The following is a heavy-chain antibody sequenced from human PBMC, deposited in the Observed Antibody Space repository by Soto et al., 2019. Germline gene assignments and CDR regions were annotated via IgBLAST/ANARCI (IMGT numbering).Heavy chain of an antibody. CDR3: AREGGSAGDSSDLSAFDI. CDR2: IIPIFGTA. CDR1: GGTFSSYA. V-gene: IGHV1-69*13. D-gene: IGHD3-22*01. Sequence: ASVKVSCKASGGTFSSYAISWVRQAPGQGLEWMGGIIPIFGTANYAQKFQGRVTITADESTSTAYMELSSLRSEDTAVYYCAREGGSAGDSSDLSAFDIWGQGTMVTVSS. J-gene: IGHJ3*02.